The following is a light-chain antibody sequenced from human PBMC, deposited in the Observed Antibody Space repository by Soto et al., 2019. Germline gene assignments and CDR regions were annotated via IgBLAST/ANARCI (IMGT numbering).Light chain of an antibody. Sequence: EIVLTQSPGTLSLSPGEGATLSCRASQSVSSSFLAWYQQKHGQAPRLLIYGASSRASGIPDRFSGSGSGKDFTLIISGLDPEDFAVYYCHQYGSSPYTFGEGTKLEIK. J-gene: IGKJ2*01. CDR1: QSVSSSF. CDR3: HQYGSSPYT. CDR2: GAS. V-gene: IGKV3-20*01.